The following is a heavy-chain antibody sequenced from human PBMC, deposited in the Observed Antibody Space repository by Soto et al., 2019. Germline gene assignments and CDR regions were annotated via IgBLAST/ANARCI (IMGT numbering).Heavy chain of an antibody. CDR3: ARVRFGQWGYAMDV. Sequence: QVQLVESGGGLVKPGGSLRLSCAASGITFSDCYMNWIRQAPGKGLEWVSYMSSSGDSINYAGSVRGRFTVSRDNPNNSLYLQMNSLRAEDTAMYYCARVRFGQWGYAMDVWGQGTTVTVSS. V-gene: IGHV3-11*01. J-gene: IGHJ6*02. CDR1: GITFSDCY. D-gene: IGHD3-10*01. CDR2: MSSSGDSI.